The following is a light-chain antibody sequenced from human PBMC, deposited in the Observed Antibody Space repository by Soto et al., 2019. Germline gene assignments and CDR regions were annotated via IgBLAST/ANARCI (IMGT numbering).Light chain of an antibody. CDR3: SSYTSSSTLVV. CDR1: SSDVGGYNF. Sequence: QSALTQPASVSGSPGQSITIPCTGTSSDVGGYNFVSWYQQYPGKAPKLMIYDVTNRPSGVSNRFSASKSGNTASLTISGLQAEDEAKYYCSSYTSSSTLVVFGGGTKVTVL. J-gene: IGLJ2*01. V-gene: IGLV2-14*01. CDR2: DVT.